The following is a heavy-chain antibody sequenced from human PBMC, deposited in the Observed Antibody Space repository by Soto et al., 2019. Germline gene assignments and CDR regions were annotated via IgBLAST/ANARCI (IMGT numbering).Heavy chain of an antibody. V-gene: IGHV4-59*08. Sequence: ETLSLSESVSGGSIRSYDWSCIRQPTGKGLEWIGYIYYSGSTNYNPSLKCRVTISVDTSKNQLSLKLSSVTAADTAVYYCARQYYADDAFDIWGQGTMVTVSS. CDR1: GGSIRSYD. J-gene: IGHJ3*02. CDR3: ARQYYADDAFDI. CDR2: IYYSGST. D-gene: IGHD2-2*01.